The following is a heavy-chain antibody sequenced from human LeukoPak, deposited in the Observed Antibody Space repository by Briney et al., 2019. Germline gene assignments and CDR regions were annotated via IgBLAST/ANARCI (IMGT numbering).Heavy chain of an antibody. J-gene: IGHJ4*02. Sequence: PGGPLRLSCAASGFTFSNAWMSWVRQAPNKGLEWVGRSKTKTDGGTTDYAAPVKGRFTISRDDSKDTLYLQMNSLKSEDTAVYYCTTDYGSGSYHYFNYWGQGTLVTVSS. CDR3: TTDYGSGSYHYFNY. CDR2: SKTKTDGGTT. D-gene: IGHD3-10*01. V-gene: IGHV3-15*01. CDR1: GFTFSNAW.